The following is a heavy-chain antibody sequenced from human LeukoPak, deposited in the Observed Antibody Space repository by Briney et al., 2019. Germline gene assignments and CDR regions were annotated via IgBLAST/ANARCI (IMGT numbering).Heavy chain of an antibody. V-gene: IGHV1-2*06. J-gene: IGHJ3*02. D-gene: IGHD1-1*01. CDR1: GYTFTGYY. Sequence: ASVKVSCKASGYTFTGYYMHWARQAPGQGLEWMRRINPNSGGTNYAQKFQGRVTMTRDTSISTAYMELSRLRSDDTAVYYCARDAGERAFDIWGQGTMVTISS. CDR3: ARDAGERAFDI. CDR2: INPNSGGT.